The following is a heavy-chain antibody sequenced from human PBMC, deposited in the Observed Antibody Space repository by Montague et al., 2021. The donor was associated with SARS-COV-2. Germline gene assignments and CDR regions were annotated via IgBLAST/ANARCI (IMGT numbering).Heavy chain of an antibody. J-gene: IGHJ6*03. CDR2: IYYSGST. D-gene: IGHD4-23*01. CDR1: GGSISSGGYY. CDR3: ASTYGGNLGYYYYYMDV. Sequence: TLSLTRTVSGGSISSGGYYWSWIRQHPGKGLEWIGYIYYSGSTYYNPSLKSRVTISVDTSKNQFSLKLSSVTAADTAVYYCASTYGGNLGYYYYYMDVWGKGTTVTVAS. V-gene: IGHV4-31*03.